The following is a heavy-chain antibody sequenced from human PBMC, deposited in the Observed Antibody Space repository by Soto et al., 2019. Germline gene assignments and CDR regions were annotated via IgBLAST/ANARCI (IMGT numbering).Heavy chain of an antibody. CDR1: GGTFSSYA. CDR2: IIPIFGTA. D-gene: IGHD3-22*01. J-gene: IGHJ4*02. CDR3: ARDDSSGYYLNDY. V-gene: IGHV1-69*13. Sequence: SVKVSCKASGGTFSSYAISWVRQAPGQGLEWMGGIIPIFGTANYAQKFQGRVTITADESTSTAYMELSSLRSEDTAVYYCARDDSSGYYLNDYWGQGTLVTVSS.